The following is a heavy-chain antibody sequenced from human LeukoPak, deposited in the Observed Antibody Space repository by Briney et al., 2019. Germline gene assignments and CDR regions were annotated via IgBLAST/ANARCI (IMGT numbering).Heavy chain of an antibody. Sequence: ASVKVSCKASGYTFTSYGISWVRQAPGQGLEWMGWISAYNGNTNYAQKLQGRVTMTTDTSTSTAYMELRSLRSVDTAVYYCARDLRVSRVAVAGMGDSYWGQGTLVTVSS. V-gene: IGHV1-18*04. D-gene: IGHD6-19*01. CDR1: GYTFTSYG. J-gene: IGHJ4*02. CDR3: ARDLRVSRVAVAGMGDSY. CDR2: ISAYNGNT.